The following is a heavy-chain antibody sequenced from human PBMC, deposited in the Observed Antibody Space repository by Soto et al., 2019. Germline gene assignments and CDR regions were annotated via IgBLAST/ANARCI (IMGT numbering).Heavy chain of an antibody. CDR2: TSHDGVT. CDR3: ARNREQQRPTHYNYYGTDL. Sequence: SDTLSLTCAVSSGSIGNVYWWSWGRQSPGKGLEWIGETSHDGVTNYNPSLKGRVTISIDKSKNEFYLKLSSVTAADTAMYYCARNREQQRPTHYNYYGTDLWGQGTTVTGSS. J-gene: IGHJ6*02. D-gene: IGHD6-13*01. CDR1: SGSIGNVYW. V-gene: IGHV4-4*02.